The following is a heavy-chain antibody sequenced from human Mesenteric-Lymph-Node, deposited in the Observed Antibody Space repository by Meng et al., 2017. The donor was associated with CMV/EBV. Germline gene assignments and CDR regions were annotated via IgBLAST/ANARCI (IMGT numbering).Heavy chain of an antibody. D-gene: IGHD3-10*01. CDR1: GGSINSGDYY. CDR2: IYYSGST. CDR3: AREGEANYFDY. V-gene: IGHV4-30-4*08. Sequence: LRLSCSVSGGSINSGDYYWSWIRQPPGKGLEWIGYIYYSGSTYYNLSLKSRVTISLDASRTQFSLKVRSVTAADTAVYYCAREGEANYFDYWGQGTLVTVSS. J-gene: IGHJ4*02.